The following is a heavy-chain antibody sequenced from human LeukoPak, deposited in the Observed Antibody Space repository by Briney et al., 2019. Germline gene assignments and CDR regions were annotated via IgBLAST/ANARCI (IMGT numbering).Heavy chain of an antibody. V-gene: IGHV3-21*04. CDR1: GFTFSSYA. CDR2: ISGSSSYI. Sequence: PGGSLRLSCAASGFTFSSYAMSWVRQAPGKGLEWVSSISGSSSYIYYADSVKGRFSISRDNAKNSLYLQMNSLRADDTAMYYCARIPGGIWYFDLWGRGTLVTVSS. CDR3: ARIPGGIWYFDL. D-gene: IGHD3-16*01. J-gene: IGHJ2*01.